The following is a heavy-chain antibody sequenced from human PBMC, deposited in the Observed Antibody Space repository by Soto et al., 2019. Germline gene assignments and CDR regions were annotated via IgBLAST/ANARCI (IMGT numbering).Heavy chain of an antibody. CDR2: INQSGTT. CDR3: ARDPNGNAFDV. CDR1: GASLSGYD. J-gene: IGHJ3*01. Sequence: KPSETLSLTCAVYGASLSGYDWSWVRQSPGKGLEWIGEINQSGTTNYDPSLKSRVTISKDTSKNQVSLRLSSVTAADTAKYYCARDPNGNAFDVWGRGTMVTVSS. V-gene: IGHV4-34*01. D-gene: IGHD1-26*01.